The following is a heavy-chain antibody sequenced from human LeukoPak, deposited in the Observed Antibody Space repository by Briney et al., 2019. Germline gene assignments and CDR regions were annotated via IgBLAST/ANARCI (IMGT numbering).Heavy chain of an antibody. D-gene: IGHD5-18*01. CDR2: ISSSSSYI. V-gene: IGHV3-21*01. CDR3: ARDPSFSDTAGY. Sequence: PGGSLRLSCAASGFTVSSNYMNWVRQAPGKGLEWVSSISSSSSYIYYADSVKGRFTISRDNAKNSLYLQMNSLRAEDTAVYYCARDPSFSDTAGYWGQGTLVTVSS. CDR1: GFTVSSNY. J-gene: IGHJ4*02.